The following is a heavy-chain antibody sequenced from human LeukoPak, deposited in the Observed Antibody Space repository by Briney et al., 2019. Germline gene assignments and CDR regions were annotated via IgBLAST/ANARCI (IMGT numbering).Heavy chain of an antibody. CDR1: GYSISSGYY. Sequence: SETLPLTCAVSGYSISSGYYWGWIRQPPGKGLEWIGSIYHSGSTYYNPSLKSRVTISVDTSKNQFSLKLSSATAADTAVYYCASRQIYCSSTSCLDYWGQGTLVTVSS. CDR3: ASRQIYCSSTSCLDY. D-gene: IGHD2-2*01. V-gene: IGHV4-38-2*01. CDR2: IYHSGST. J-gene: IGHJ4*02.